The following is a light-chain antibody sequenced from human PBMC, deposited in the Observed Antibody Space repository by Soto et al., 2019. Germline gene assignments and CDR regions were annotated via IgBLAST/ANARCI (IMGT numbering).Light chain of an antibody. J-gene: IGKJ1*01. CDR3: QQHSNWPTT. CDR2: DAS. Sequence: EIVLTQSPATLSLSPGXRATLSCRASQSVSSYLAWYQQKPGQAPRLLIYDASNRATGIPARFSGSGSGTDFTLTISSLEPEDFAVYYCQQHSNWPTTFGQGTKVDIK. CDR1: QSVSSY. V-gene: IGKV3-11*01.